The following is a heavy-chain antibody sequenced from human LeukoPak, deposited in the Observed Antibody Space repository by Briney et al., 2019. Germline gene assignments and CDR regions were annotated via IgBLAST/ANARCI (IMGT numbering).Heavy chain of an antibody. CDR3: ARAAGGYYDFWSGYWYMDV. CDR1: GGSFSGYY. CDR2: INHSGST. V-gene: IGHV4-34*01. J-gene: IGHJ6*03. Sequence: SETLSLTCAVYGGSFSGYYWSWIRQPPGKGLEWIGEINHSGSTNYNPSLKSRVTISVDTSKNQFSLKLSSVTAADTAVYYCARAAGGYYDFWSGYWYMDVWGKGTTVTVSS. D-gene: IGHD3-3*01.